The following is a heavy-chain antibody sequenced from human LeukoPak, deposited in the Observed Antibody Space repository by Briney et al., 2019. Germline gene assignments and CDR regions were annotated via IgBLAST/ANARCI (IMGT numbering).Heavy chain of an antibody. J-gene: IGHJ4*02. CDR3: ARDPKQWLVGNYFDY. D-gene: IGHD6-19*01. CDR2: IYHSGNT. V-gene: IGHV4-38-2*02. CDR1: GYSISSGHF. Sequence: SETLSLTCTVSGYSISSGHFWGWIRQPPGKGLEWIGSIYHSGNTYYNPSLKSRVTISIDTSKNQFSLKLSSVTAADTAVYYCARDPKQWLVGNYFDYWGQGTLVTVSS.